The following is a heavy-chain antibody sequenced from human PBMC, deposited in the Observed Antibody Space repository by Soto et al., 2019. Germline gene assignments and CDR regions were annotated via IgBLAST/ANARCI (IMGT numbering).Heavy chain of an antibody. Sequence: SETLSLTCTVSGGSISSYYWGWIRQPPGKGLEWIGYIYYSGSTNYNPSLKSRVTISVDTSKNQFSLKLSSVTAADTAVYYCARNYDSSGYYYVDYYYGMDVWGQGTTVTVSS. CDR3: ARNYDSSGYYYVDYYYGMDV. D-gene: IGHD3-22*01. J-gene: IGHJ6*02. CDR1: GGSISSYY. CDR2: IYYSGST. V-gene: IGHV4-59*01.